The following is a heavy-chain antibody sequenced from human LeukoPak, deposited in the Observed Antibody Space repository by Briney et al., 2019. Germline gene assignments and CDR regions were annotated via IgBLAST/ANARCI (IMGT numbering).Heavy chain of an antibody. CDR1: GYTLTELS. J-gene: IGHJ4*02. V-gene: IGHV1-24*01. D-gene: IGHD2-15*01. CDR3: ATGVSVCSGGSCYALDY. Sequence: ASVKVSCKVSGYTLTELSMHWVRQAPGKGLEWMGGFDPEDGETIYAQKFQGRVTMTEDPSTDTAYMELSSVRSEDTAVYYCATGVSVCSGGSCYALDYWGQGTLVTVSS. CDR2: FDPEDGET.